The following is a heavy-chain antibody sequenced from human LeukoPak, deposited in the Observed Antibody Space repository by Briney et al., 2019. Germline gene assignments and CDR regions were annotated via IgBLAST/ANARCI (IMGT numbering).Heavy chain of an antibody. D-gene: IGHD1-26*01. CDR1: GFRFSDYY. Sequence: PGGCLRLSCAASGFRFSDYYMSSIRQAPGKGLEWISYISISGSTIYYADSLKGRFTISRDNAKNSLYLQMNSVRAEDTAVYYCASYSGRGSDYWGQGTLVTVSS. J-gene: IGHJ4*02. CDR2: ISISGSTI. CDR3: ASYSGRGSDY. V-gene: IGHV3-11*01.